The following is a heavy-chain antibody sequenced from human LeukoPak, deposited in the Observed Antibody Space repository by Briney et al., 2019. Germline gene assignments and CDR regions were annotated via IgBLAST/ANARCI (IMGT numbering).Heavy chain of an antibody. D-gene: IGHD5-12*01. V-gene: IGHV4-34*01. Sequence: SETLSLTCAVYGGSFSGYYWSWIRQPPGKGLEWIGEINHSGSTNYNPSLKSRVTISVDTSKNQFSLKLSSVTAADTAVYYCASGYSGYGEWGQGTLVTVSS. CDR3: ASGYSGYGE. J-gene: IGHJ4*02. CDR1: GGSFSGYY. CDR2: INHSGST.